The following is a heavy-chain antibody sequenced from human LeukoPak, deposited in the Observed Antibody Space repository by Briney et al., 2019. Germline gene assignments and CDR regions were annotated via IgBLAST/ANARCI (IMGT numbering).Heavy chain of an antibody. V-gene: IGHV3-9*01. Sequence: GGSLRLSGAASGFTFDDYAMHWVRKAPGKGLEWVSGISWNSGSIEYADSVKGRFTISRDNAKNSLYLQMNGLRAEDTALYYCAKDDSYGGNSNFDYWGQGTLVTVSS. J-gene: IGHJ4*02. CDR1: GFTFDDYA. CDR2: ISWNSGSI. CDR3: AKDDSYGGNSNFDY. D-gene: IGHD4-23*01.